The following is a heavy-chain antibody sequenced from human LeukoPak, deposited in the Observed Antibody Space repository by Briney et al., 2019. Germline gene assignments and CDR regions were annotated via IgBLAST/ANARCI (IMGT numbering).Heavy chain of an antibody. V-gene: IGHV4-39*01. CDR2: IFSGGTT. CDR3: ARRRWTGTFNFDY. J-gene: IGHJ4*02. Sequence: PSETLSLTCTVSGGSISSSGDSWGWIRQPPGKGLEWIGSIFSGGTTYYNSSLKSRVTIFVDTSNNQLSLRLNSVTAADTAVYYCARRRWTGTFNFDYWGQGALVTVSS. CDR1: GGSISSSGDS. D-gene: IGHD1-1*01.